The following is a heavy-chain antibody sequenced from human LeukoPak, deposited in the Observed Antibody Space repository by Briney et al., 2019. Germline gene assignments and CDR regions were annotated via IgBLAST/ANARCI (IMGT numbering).Heavy chain of an antibody. CDR2: ISAYNGNT. CDR1: GYTFTSYG. V-gene: IGHV1-18*01. CDR3: AREGVYMVRGVLWDY. J-gene: IGHJ4*02. D-gene: IGHD3-10*01. Sequence: ASVKVSCKASGYTFTSYGISWVRQAPGQGLEWMGWISAYNGNTNYAQKLQGRVTMTTDTSTSTAYMELRSLRSDDTAVHYCAREGVYMVRGVLWDYWGQGTLVTVSS.